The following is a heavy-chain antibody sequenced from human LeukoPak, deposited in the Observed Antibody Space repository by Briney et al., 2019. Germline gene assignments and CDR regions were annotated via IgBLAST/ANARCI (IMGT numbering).Heavy chain of an antibody. Sequence: GGSLRLSCAASGFTFSSYAMSWVRQAPGKGLEWVSAISGSGGSTYYADSVKGRFTISRDNSKNTLYLQMNSLRAEDTAVYYCAKGPGIAAAATYYYYGMDVWGQGTTVTVSS. CDR3: AKGPGIAAAATYYYYGMDV. CDR1: GFTFSSYA. J-gene: IGHJ6*02. D-gene: IGHD6-13*01. V-gene: IGHV3-23*01. CDR2: ISGSGGST.